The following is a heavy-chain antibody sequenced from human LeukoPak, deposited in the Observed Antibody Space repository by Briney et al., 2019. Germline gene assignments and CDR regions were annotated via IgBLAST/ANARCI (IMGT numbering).Heavy chain of an antibody. J-gene: IGHJ4*02. Sequence: PGGSLRLSCAASGFTFSSYAMHWVRQAPGKGLEWVAVISYDGSNKYYADSVKGRFTISRDNSKNTLYLQMNSLRAEDTAVYYCARDPKRGYTLYCFDYWGQGTLVTVSS. CDR2: ISYDGSNK. CDR1: GFTFSSYA. D-gene: IGHD5-18*01. CDR3: ARDPKRGYTLYCFDY. V-gene: IGHV3-30*04.